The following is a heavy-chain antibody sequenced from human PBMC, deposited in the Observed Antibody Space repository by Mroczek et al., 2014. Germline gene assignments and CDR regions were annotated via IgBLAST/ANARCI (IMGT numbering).Heavy chain of an antibody. D-gene: IGHD2-2*01. J-gene: IGHJ4*02. CDR3: ARAGYCSSTSCFSDFDY. V-gene: IGHV3-48*01. CDR1: GFTFSSYS. Sequence: VQLQESGGGLVQPGGSLRLSCAASGFTFSSYSMNWVRQAPGKGLEWVSYISSSSSTIYYADSVKGRFTISRDNAKNSLYLQMNSLRAEDTAVYYCARAGYCSSTSCFSDFDYVGPGNPGHRL. CDR2: ISSSSSTI.